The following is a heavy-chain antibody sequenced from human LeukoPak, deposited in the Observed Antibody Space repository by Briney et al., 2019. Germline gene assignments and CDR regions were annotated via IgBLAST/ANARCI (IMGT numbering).Heavy chain of an antibody. CDR3: ARGHLDSQY. Sequence: PGGSLRLSCAASGFTFSRYGVHWVRQAPGKGLEWVSVISSEGSMKDYADSVKGRFTISRDNAKNTLYLEMNSLRPEDTAVYYCARGHLDSQYWGQGTLVTVSS. CDR1: GFTFSRYG. CDR2: ISSEGSMK. J-gene: IGHJ4*02. V-gene: IGHV3-30-3*01.